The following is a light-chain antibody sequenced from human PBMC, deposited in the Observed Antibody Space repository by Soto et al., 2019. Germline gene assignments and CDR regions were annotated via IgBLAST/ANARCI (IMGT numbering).Light chain of an antibody. Sequence: EIVLTQSPATLSLSPGERATLSCGASQSVSSSYLAWYQQKPGLAPRLLIYDASSRATGIPDRFSGSESGTDFTLAISRLEPEDFAVYSCHQYGSSPTCGRGIRLEI. V-gene: IGKV3D-20*01. J-gene: IGKJ5*01. CDR1: QSVSSSY. CDR3: HQYGSSPT. CDR2: DAS.